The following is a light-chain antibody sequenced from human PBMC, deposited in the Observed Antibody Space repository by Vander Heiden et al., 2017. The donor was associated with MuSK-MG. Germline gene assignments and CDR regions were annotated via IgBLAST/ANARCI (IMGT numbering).Light chain of an antibody. V-gene: IGKV3-15*01. CDR3: QHYNNWPPWA. CDR1: QSVSSN. Sequence: EILMTQSPATLSLSPGERPTISCRASQSVSSNLAWYQQKPGQAPRLLIYGASTRATGVPARFSGSGSGTDFTLTISSLQSEDFAVYYCQHYNNWPPWAFGQGTKVEV. J-gene: IGKJ1*01. CDR2: GAS.